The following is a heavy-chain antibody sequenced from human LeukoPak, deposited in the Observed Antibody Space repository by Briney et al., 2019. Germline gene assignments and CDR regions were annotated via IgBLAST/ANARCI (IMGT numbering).Heavy chain of an antibody. V-gene: IGHV1-2*02. D-gene: IGHD3-3*01. Sequence: GASVKVSCKASGYTFTGYYMHWVRQAPGQGLEWMGWINPNSGGTNYAQKFQGRVTMTRNTSISTAYMELSSLRSEDTAVYYCARGASRGMKWLLFSTWGQGTLVTVSS. CDR1: GYTFTGYY. CDR2: INPNSGGT. J-gene: IGHJ4*02. CDR3: ARGASRGMKWLLFST.